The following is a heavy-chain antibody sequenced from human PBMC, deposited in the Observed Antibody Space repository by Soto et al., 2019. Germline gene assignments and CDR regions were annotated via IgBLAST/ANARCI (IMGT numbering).Heavy chain of an antibody. CDR2: ISASSHDT. V-gene: IGHV3-23*01. CDR1: GFTFSSYA. CDR3: AKFRITMVRGVTIDS. D-gene: IGHD3-10*01. Sequence: EVQLWEAGGGLVQPGGSLRLSCEASGFTFSSYAMGWVRQAPGKGLEWVSTISASSHDTYYADSVKGRFTISRDNSKNTLYVQMNSQRAEDTAIYYCAKFRITMVRGVTIDSWGQGTLVTVSS. J-gene: IGHJ4*02.